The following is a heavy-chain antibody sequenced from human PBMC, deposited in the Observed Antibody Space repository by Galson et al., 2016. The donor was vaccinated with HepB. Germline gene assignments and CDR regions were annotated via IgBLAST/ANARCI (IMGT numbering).Heavy chain of an antibody. CDR2: ISYDGNRK. Sequence: SLRLSCAASGFTFNTYGMHWVRQAPGKGLEWVAVISYDGNRKYYADSVKGRFAISRDNSKNTLYVQMNSLRAEDTAVYYCAKAGIGYPDYWGQGTLVIVSS. CDR3: AKAGIGYPDY. V-gene: IGHV3-30*18. CDR1: GFTFNTYG. D-gene: IGHD3-3*01. J-gene: IGHJ4*02.